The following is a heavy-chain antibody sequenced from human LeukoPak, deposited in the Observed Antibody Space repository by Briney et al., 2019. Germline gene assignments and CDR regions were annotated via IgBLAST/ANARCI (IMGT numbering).Heavy chain of an antibody. D-gene: IGHD3-22*01. Sequence: PSETLSLTCAVYGGSFSGCYWSWIRQPPGKGLEWIGEINHSGSTNYNPSLKSRVTISVDTSKNQFSLKLSSVTAADTAMYYCARGLGSYGYYYAYWGQGTLVTVSS. CDR3: ARGLGSYGYYYAY. CDR1: GGSFSGCY. V-gene: IGHV4-34*01. CDR2: INHSGST. J-gene: IGHJ4*02.